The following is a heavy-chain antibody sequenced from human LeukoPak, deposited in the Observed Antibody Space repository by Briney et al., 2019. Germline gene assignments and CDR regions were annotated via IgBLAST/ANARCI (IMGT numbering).Heavy chain of an antibody. V-gene: IGHV1-2*04. CDR1: GYIFTGYY. D-gene: IGHD6-13*01. CDR3: ARNLLYSSSWYGNAFDI. Sequence: ASVKVSCKASGYIFTGYYMHWVRQAPGQGLEWMGWINPNSGGTNYVQKFQGWVTMTRDTSISTAYMELSRLRSDDTAVYYCARNLLYSSSWYGNAFDIWGQGTMVTVSS. J-gene: IGHJ3*02. CDR2: INPNSGGT.